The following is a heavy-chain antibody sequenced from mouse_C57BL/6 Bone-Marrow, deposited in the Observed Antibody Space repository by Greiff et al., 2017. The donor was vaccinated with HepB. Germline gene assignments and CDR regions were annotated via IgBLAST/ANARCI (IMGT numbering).Heavy chain of an antibody. V-gene: IGHV5-4*03. CDR2: ISDGGSYT. J-gene: IGHJ4*01. CDR1: GFTFSSYA. Sequence: EVKLVESGGGLVKPGGSLKLSCAASGFTFSSYAMSWVRQTPEKRLEWVATISDGGSYTYYPDNVKGRFTISRDNAKNNLYLQMSHLKSEDTAMYYCARVGSEDYAMDYWGQGTSVTVSS. CDR3: ARVGSEDYAMDY.